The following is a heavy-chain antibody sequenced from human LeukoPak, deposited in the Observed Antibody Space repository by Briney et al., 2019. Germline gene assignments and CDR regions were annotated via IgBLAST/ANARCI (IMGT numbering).Heavy chain of an antibody. CDR3: ASLLVAGVASVDY. J-gene: IGHJ4*02. V-gene: IGHV3-74*01. D-gene: IGHD6-19*01. Sequence: GGSLRLSCVASGFSLSGYWMYWVRQAPGKGLMYISRNNGDGSTTNYADVVKGRFTMSRDNAKNSMFLQMNSLRAEDTAVYYCASLLVAGVASVDYWGQGTLVTVSS. CDR1: GFSLSGYW. CDR2: NNGDGSTT.